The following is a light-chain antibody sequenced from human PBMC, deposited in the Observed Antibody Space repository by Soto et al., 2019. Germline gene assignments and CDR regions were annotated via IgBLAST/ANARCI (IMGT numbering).Light chain of an antibody. CDR2: GTS. V-gene: IGKV3-20*01. CDR3: QQYSSSPLT. CDR1: QSVRSSH. Sequence: IVLTQSPGTLSFSPGERATLSCRASQSVRSSHLAWYQQMPGQAPRLLIYGTSNRATGIPDRFSGSGSGKDFTLTISRLEPEDFAVYYCQQYSSSPLTFGGGSKVEIX. J-gene: IGKJ4*01.